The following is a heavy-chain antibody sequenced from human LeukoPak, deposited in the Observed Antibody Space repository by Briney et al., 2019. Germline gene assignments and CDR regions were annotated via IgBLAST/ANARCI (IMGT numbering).Heavy chain of an antibody. CDR2: IYSGGST. J-gene: IGHJ4*02. Sequence: GGSLRLSCAASGFTVSSNYMSWVRQAPGKGLEWVSVIYSGGSTYYADSVKGRFTISRDNSKNTLYLQMNSLRAEDTAVYYCANSREPDDFGAFELWGQGTLVTVSS. CDR3: ANSREPDDFGAFEL. V-gene: IGHV3-53*01. D-gene: IGHD3-10*01. CDR1: GFTVSSNY.